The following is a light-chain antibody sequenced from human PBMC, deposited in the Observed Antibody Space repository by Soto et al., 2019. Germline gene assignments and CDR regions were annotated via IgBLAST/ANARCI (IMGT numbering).Light chain of an antibody. CDR3: ISYTSSGTVL. Sequence: QSVLTQPASVSGSPGQSITISCTGTTSDIGDSKYVSWYQQHPGKAPKLMIYDVSNRPSGVSNRFSGSKSGNTASLTISGLQAEDEADYYCISYTSSGTVLFGGGTKLTVL. J-gene: IGLJ3*02. CDR2: DVS. V-gene: IGLV2-14*03. CDR1: TSDIGDSKY.